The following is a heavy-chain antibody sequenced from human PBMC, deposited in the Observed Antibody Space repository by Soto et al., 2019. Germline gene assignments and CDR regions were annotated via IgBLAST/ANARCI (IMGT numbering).Heavy chain of an antibody. CDR1: GGSFSAYY. CDR3: ARGSVDRVEGSGFYEY. D-gene: IGHD3-22*01. Sequence: SETLSLTCAVYGGSFSAYYWSWIRQPPGKGLEWIGEINHSGGTSYEPSLKGRVTISGDTSKSQLSLKLTCVRAADRAVYYCARGSVDRVEGSGFYEYWGQGTLVTVSS. CDR2: INHSGGT. J-gene: IGHJ4*02. V-gene: IGHV4-34*01.